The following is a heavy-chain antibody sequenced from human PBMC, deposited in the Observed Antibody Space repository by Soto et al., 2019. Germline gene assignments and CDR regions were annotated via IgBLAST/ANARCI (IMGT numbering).Heavy chain of an antibody. CDR2: ISSSSSTI. J-gene: IGHJ4*02. D-gene: IGHD6-19*01. Sequence: EVQLVESGGGLVQPGGSLRLSCAASGFTFSSYRMNWVRQAPGKGLEWVSYISSSSSTIYYADSVKGRFTISRDNAKNSLYLQMNSLRAEDTAVYYCARVQTGYSSGCHGGIDDYWGQGTLVTVS. V-gene: IGHV3-48*01. CDR3: ARVQTGYSSGCHGGIDDY. CDR1: GFTFSSYR.